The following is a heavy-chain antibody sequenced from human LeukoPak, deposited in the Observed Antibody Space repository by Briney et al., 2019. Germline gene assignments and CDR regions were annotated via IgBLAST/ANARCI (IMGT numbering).Heavy chain of an antibody. Sequence: PSETLSLTCTVSGYSISSGYYWGWIRQPPGKGLEWIGSIYHSGSTYYNPSLKSRVTISVDTSKNQFSLKLSSVTAADTAVYYCASRVVVRDFDYWGQGALVTVSS. CDR1: GYSISSGYY. D-gene: IGHD2-15*01. J-gene: IGHJ4*02. CDR2: IYHSGST. V-gene: IGHV4-38-2*02. CDR3: ASRVVVRDFDY.